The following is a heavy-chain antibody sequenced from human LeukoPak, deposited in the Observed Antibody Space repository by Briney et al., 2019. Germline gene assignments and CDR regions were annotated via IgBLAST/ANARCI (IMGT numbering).Heavy chain of an antibody. D-gene: IGHD5-12*01. J-gene: IGHJ4*02. CDR3: ARDYIVATTPADY. V-gene: IGHV1-18*01. CDR2: MNPNSGNT. Sequence: ASVKVSCKASGYTFTSYDINWVRQATGQGLEWMGWMNPNSGNTNYAQKLQGRVTMTTDTSTSTAYMELRSLRSDDTAVYYCARDYIVATTPADYWGQGTLVTVSS. CDR1: GYTFTSYD.